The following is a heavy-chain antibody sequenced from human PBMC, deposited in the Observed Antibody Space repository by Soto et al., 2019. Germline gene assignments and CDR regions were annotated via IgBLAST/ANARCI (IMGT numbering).Heavy chain of an antibody. CDR1: GGTFNSIA. Sequence: QVQLVQSGAEVKKPGSSVKVSCKASGGTFNSIAFNWVRQAPGQGLEWLGGIIPISRTTIYSQKFQGRVTISADEATITGYLELSSLRFEDTAVYFCVEGFRGYGHWGQGTQVTVSS. D-gene: IGHD5-18*01. CDR3: VEGFRGYGH. V-gene: IGHV1-69*12. J-gene: IGHJ4*02. CDR2: IIPISRTT.